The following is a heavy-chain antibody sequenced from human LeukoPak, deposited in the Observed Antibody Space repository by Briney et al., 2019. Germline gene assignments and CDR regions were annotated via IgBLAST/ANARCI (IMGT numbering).Heavy chain of an antibody. CDR1: GFTFSSYS. Sequence: GSLRLSCAASGFTFSSYSMNWVRQAPGKGLEWVSSISSSSSYIYYADSVKGRFTISRDNAKNSLYLQMSSLRAEDTAVYYCARDSAGDAFDIWGQGTMVTVSS. J-gene: IGHJ3*02. D-gene: IGHD6-13*01. CDR2: ISSSSSYI. V-gene: IGHV3-21*01. CDR3: ARDSAGDAFDI.